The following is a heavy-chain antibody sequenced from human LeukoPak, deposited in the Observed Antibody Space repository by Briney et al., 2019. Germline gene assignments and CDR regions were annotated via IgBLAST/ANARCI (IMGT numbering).Heavy chain of an antibody. CDR1: GGSFTGYY. Sequence: PSETLSLTCTVSGGSFTGYYWTWIRQPPGEGLEWIGYVYNSEYTKYNPSLKSRVTISLETSKSQFSLKLSSVTAADTAAYYCARTHGSSGYYVFDYWGQGTLVTVSS. J-gene: IGHJ4*02. V-gene: IGHV4-59*01. D-gene: IGHD2-15*01. CDR3: ARTHGSSGYYVFDY. CDR2: VYNSEYT.